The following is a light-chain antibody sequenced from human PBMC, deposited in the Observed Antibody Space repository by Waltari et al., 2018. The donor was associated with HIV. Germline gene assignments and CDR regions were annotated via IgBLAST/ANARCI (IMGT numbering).Light chain of an antibody. Sequence: QSALTQPASVSGSPGQLITISCIGTSSDVGNYNLVSWYQQHPGKAPKLMIYEVSKRPSGVSNRFSGSKSGNTASLTISGLQADDEADYYCCSYATSSTSLYVFGTGTKVTVL. CDR3: CSYATSSTSLYV. V-gene: IGLV2-23*02. J-gene: IGLJ1*01. CDR2: EVS. CDR1: SSDVGNYNL.